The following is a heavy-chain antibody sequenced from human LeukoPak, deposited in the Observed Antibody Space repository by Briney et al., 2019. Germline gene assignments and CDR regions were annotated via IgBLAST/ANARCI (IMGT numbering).Heavy chain of an antibody. D-gene: IGHD3-10*01. CDR1: GFTFSSYA. V-gene: IGHV3-23*01. CDR3: AKGSNSGITMVRGVIKSYFDY. CDR2: ISGSGGST. J-gene: IGHJ4*02. Sequence: GGSLRLSCAASGFTFSSYAMSWVRQAPGKGLEWVSAISGSGGSTYYADSVKGRFTISRDNPKNTLYLQMNSLRAEDTAVYYCAKGSNSGITMVRGVIKSYFDYWGQGTLVTVSS.